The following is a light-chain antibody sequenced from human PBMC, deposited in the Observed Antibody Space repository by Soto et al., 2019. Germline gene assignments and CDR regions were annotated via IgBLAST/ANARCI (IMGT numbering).Light chain of an antibody. CDR2: GAS. CDR3: QQYNNLPWT. J-gene: IGKJ1*01. V-gene: IGKV3-15*01. Sequence: EIVLTQSPAALSLSPGERATLSCRAIQSVSSNLAWHQQKPGQAPRLLIYGASTRATGIPDRFSGNGSGTEFSLNISILQSEDFAAYYCQQYNNLPWTFGQGTKVEIK. CDR1: QSVSSN.